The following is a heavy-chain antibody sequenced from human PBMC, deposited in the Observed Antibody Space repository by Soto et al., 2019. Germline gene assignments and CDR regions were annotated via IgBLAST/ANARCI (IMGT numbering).Heavy chain of an antibody. CDR1: GLTFRSYW. Sequence: EVQLVESGGGLVQPGESLRLSCAASGLTFRSYWMHWVRQAPGKGLVWVSRINTDGSVAMYVDSVKGRFTISRDNAKNTLYLHRRSLRAEDTAVYDGVRAIRWWRLAAWGQGTRVTVSS. D-gene: IGHD2-15*01. J-gene: IGHJ5*02. CDR2: INTDGSVA. CDR3: VRAIRWWRLAA. V-gene: IGHV3-74*03.